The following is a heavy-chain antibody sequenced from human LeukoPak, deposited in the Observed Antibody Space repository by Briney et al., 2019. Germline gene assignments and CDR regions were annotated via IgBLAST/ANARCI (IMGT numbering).Heavy chain of an antibody. CDR3: ARRLRAYDFWSGYND. V-gene: IGHV3-33*01. CDR2: IWYDGSNK. D-gene: IGHD3-3*01. J-gene: IGHJ4*02. CDR1: GFTFSSYG. Sequence: GGSLRLSCAASGFTFSSYGMHWVRQAPGKGLEWVAVIWYDGSNKYYADSVKGRFTISRDNSKNTLYLQMNSLRAEDTAVYYCARRLRAYDFWSGYNDWGQGTLVTVSS.